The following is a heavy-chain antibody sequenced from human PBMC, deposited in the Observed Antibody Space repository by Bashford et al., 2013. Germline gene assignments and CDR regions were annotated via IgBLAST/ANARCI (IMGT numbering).Heavy chain of an antibody. CDR2: IIPILGIA. CDR3: ARDGNWFDP. Sequence: VASVKVSCKASGGTFSSYAISWVRQAPGQGLEWMGRIIPILGIANYAQKFQGRVTITADKSTSTAYMELSSLRSEDTAVYYCARDGNWFDPWGPGNPGHRLL. V-gene: IGHV1-69*04. CDR1: GGTFSSYA. J-gene: IGHJ5*02.